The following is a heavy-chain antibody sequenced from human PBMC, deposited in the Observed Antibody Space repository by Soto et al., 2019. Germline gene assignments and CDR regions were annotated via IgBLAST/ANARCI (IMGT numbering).Heavy chain of an antibody. CDR1: GFTFSSYA. D-gene: IGHD3-10*01. J-gene: IGHJ4*02. CDR2: ISGSGGST. V-gene: IGHV3-23*01. CDR3: AKVSHQRWFGELLWSYFDY. Sequence: PGGSLRLSCAASGFTFSSYAMSWVRQAPGKGLEWVSAISGSGGSTYYADSVKGRFTISRDNSKNTLYLQMNSLRAEDTAVYYCAKVSHQRWFGELLWSYFDYWGQGTLVTVSS.